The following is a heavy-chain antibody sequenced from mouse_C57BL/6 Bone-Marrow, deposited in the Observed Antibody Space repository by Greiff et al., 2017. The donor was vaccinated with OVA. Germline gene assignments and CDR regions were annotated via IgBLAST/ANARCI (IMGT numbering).Heavy chain of an antibody. CDR3: ARRGYGSSYPYWYFDV. CDR1: GFTFSSYT. CDR2: ISGGGGNT. V-gene: IGHV5-9*01. D-gene: IGHD1-1*01. Sequence: DVMLVESGGGLVKPGGSLKLSCAASGFTFSSYTMSWVRQTPEKRLEWVATISGGGGNTYYPDSVKGRFTISRDNAKNTLYLQMSSLRSEDTALYYCARRGYGSSYPYWYFDVWGTGTTVTVSS. J-gene: IGHJ1*03.